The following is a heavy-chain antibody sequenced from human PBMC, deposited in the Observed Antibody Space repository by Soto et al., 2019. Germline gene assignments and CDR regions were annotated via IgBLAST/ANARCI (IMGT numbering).Heavy chain of an antibody. CDR1: GYSFTGYW. D-gene: IGHD5-18*01. CDR2: IYPGASDT. CDR3: ARHTAMFTGGMDF. V-gene: IGHV5-51*01. J-gene: IGHJ6*02. Sequence: VQLVQSGAEVKKPGESLKISCKGSGYSFTGYWIGWVRQMPGKGLEWMGIIYPGASDTRYSPSFQGQVTISADKSISTAYQQCSSLKTSDAAMYYCARHTAMFTGGMDFWVQGTTVTVSS.